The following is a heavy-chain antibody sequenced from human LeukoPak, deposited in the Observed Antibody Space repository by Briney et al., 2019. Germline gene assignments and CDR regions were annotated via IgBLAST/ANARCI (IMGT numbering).Heavy chain of an antibody. CDR1: GFTFSTYW. CDR2: INQDGSEK. J-gene: IGHJ4*02. CDR3: ARLTWLDFDY. V-gene: IGHV3-7*02. Sequence: GGSLRLSCAASGFTFSTYWMNWVRQAPGKGLEWVANINQDGSEKFYVDSVRGRFTISRDNAKNSLYLQMNSLRAEDTAVYYCARLTWLDFDYWGQGTLVTVSS. D-gene: IGHD6-19*01.